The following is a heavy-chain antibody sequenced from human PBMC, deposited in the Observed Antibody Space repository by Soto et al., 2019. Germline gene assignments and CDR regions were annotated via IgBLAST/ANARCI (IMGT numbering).Heavy chain of an antibody. Sequence: PGGSLRLSCAASGFTFSNYAMTWVRQAPGKGLEWVSSISGSGGRTHYADSVKGRFTISRDNSRNTLSLQMDSLRADDTAVYYCGKDPNGDYVGAFDIWGQGTMVT. CDR2: ISGSGGRT. CDR3: GKDPNGDYVGAFDI. D-gene: IGHD4-17*01. V-gene: IGHV3-23*01. J-gene: IGHJ3*02. CDR1: GFTFSNYA.